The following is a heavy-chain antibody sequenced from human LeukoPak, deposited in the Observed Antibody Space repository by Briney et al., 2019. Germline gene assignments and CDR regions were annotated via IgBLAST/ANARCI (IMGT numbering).Heavy chain of an antibody. V-gene: IGHV1-18*01. CDR1: GYTFTSYG. D-gene: IGHD3-3*01. CDR3: AGLYYDFWSGHYYFDY. Sequence: ASVKVSCKASGYTFTSYGISWVRQAPGQGLEWMGWISAYNGNTNYVQKLQGRVTMTTDTSTSTAYMELRSLRSDDTAVYYCAGLYYDFWSGHYYFDYWGQGTLVTVSS. J-gene: IGHJ4*02. CDR2: ISAYNGNT.